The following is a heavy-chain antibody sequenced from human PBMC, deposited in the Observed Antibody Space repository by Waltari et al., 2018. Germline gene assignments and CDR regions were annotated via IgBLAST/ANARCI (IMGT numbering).Heavy chain of an antibody. Sequence: TVSSNYMSWVRQAPGKGLEWVSVIYSGGSTYYADSVKGRFTISRDNSKNTLYLQMNSLRAEDTAVYYCARGWSYPFDYWGQGTLVTVSS. V-gene: IGHV3-53*01. D-gene: IGHD1-26*01. J-gene: IGHJ4*02. CDR1: TVSSNY. CDR3: ARGWSYPFDY. CDR2: IYSGGST.